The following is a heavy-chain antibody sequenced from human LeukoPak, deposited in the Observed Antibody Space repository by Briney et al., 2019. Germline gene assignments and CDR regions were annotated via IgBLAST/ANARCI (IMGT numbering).Heavy chain of an antibody. CDR3: ARSGRSGLDYFDY. Sequence: GGSLRLSCAASGFTFSSYAMHWVRQAPGKGLEWVAVISYDGSNKYYADSVKGRFTISRDNSKNTLYLQMNSLRADDAAVYYCARSGRSGLDYFDYWGQGTLVTVSS. J-gene: IGHJ4*02. CDR1: GFTFSSYA. D-gene: IGHD2-15*01. CDR2: ISYDGSNK. V-gene: IGHV3-30-3*01.